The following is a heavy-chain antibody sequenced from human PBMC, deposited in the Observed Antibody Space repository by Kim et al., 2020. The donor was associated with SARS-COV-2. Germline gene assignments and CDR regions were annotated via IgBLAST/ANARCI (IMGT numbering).Heavy chain of an antibody. CDR2: INHSGST. V-gene: IGHV4-34*01. CDR1: GGSFSGYY. D-gene: IGHD6-19*01. Sequence: SETLSLTCAVYGGSFSGYYWSWIRQPPGKGLEWIGEINHSGSTNYNPSLKSRVTISVDTPKNQSPLKLSSVTAADTAVYYCARAGRQWPVCPIFYYFDY. J-gene: IGHJ4*01. CDR3: ARAGRQWPVCPIFYYFDY.